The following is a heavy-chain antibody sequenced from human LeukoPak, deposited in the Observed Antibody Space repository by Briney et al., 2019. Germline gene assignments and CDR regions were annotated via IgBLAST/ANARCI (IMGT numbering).Heavy chain of an antibody. J-gene: IGHJ6*02. CDR2: ISGGGRTT. D-gene: IGHD6-13*01. CDR1: GFTFTTYA. CDR3: ARELVLSYYYYGMDV. V-gene: IGHV3-23*01. Sequence: GGSLRLSCAASGFTFTTYAMTWVRQAPGKGLEWVSAISGGGRTTYYADSVKGRFTISRDNSKNTLYLQMNSLRAEDTAVYYCARELVLSYYYYGMDVWGQGTTVTVSS.